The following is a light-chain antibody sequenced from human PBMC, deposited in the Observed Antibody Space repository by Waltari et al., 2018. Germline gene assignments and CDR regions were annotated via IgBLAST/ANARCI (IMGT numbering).Light chain of an antibody. Sequence: DIQMTQSPSSLPASVGDRVTITCWASQGISNYLAWYQQKPGKVPKLLIYAASTLQSGVPSRFSGSGSGTDFTLTISSLQPEDVATYYCQKYNSAPWTFGQGTKVEIK. V-gene: IGKV1-27*01. CDR1: QGISNY. J-gene: IGKJ1*01. CDR3: QKYNSAPWT. CDR2: AAS.